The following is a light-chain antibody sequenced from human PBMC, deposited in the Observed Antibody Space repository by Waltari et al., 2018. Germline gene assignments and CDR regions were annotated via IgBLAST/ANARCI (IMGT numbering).Light chain of an antibody. J-gene: IGLJ2*01. CDR1: NIGSES. CDR3: QVWDSSSDHLVV. CDR2: DDG. Sequence: SSVLTQPPSVSVAPGQTARITCGGNNIGSESVHWYQQKPGQAPVLVVYDDGDRPSGIPERFSGSNSGNTATLTINRVEAGDGADYYCQVWDSSSDHLVVFGGGTKLTVL. V-gene: IGLV3-21*02.